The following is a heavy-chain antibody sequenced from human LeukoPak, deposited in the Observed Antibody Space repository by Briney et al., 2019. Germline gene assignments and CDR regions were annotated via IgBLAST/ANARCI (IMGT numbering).Heavy chain of an antibody. Sequence: GASVKVSCKASGYTVTNFDINWVRQATGQGLEWMGWMNLDSGNTGYAQRFQGRVTMTRNTSISTAYMELSSLRSEDTAVYYCARVWKKAAAGKGALGYWGQGTLVTVSS. V-gene: IGHV1-8*01. CDR1: GYTVTNFD. CDR3: ARVWKKAAAGKGALGY. D-gene: IGHD6-13*01. J-gene: IGHJ4*02. CDR2: MNLDSGNT.